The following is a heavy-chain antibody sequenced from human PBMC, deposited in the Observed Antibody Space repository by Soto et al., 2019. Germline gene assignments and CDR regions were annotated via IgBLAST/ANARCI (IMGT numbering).Heavy chain of an antibody. D-gene: IGHD4-17*01. V-gene: IGHV4-4*02. CDR2: IYHSGNT. CDR3: ARSRIRDYGDYVTRRWRQYGMDV. CDR1: GASITNNNW. J-gene: IGHJ6*02. Sequence: SETLSLTCAVSGASITNNNWWTWVRQPPGKGLEWIGEIYHSGNTNYNPSLKSRVTISVDKSKNQFSLKLSSVTAADTAVYYCARSRIRDYGDYVTRRWRQYGMDVWGQGTTVTVSS.